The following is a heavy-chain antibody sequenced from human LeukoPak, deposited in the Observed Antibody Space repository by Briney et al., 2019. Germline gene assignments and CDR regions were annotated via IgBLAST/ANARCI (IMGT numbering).Heavy chain of an antibody. V-gene: IGHV3-7*01. Sequence: GGSLRLSCAASGFTFSSYWMSWVRHAPGKGLERVANIKQDGSEKYYVDSVKGRFTISRDNAKNSLYLQMNSLRADDTAVYYFSRVLASSFQADYYYFYGMDVWGQGTTVTVPS. CDR3: SRVLASSFQADYYYFYGMDV. CDR1: GFTFSSYW. J-gene: IGHJ6*02. CDR2: IKQDGSEK. D-gene: IGHD3-10*01.